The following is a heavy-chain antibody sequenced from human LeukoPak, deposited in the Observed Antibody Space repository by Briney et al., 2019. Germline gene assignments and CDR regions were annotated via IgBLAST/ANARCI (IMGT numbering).Heavy chain of an antibody. CDR3: ARRADTASHLIF. Sequence: GGSLRLSCAASGFTFSNYWMHWVRQAPGKGLVWVSRLNSDGTSTSYADSVKGRFTISRDNAKNTLYLQMNSLRVEDTAVYYCARRADTASHLIFGGQGTLVTVSS. CDR2: LNSDGTST. D-gene: IGHD5-18*01. J-gene: IGHJ4*02. CDR1: GFTFSNYW. V-gene: IGHV3-74*01.